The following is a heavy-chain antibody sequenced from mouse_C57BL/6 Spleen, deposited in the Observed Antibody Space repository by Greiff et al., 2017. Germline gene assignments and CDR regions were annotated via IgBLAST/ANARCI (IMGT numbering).Heavy chain of an antibody. CDR3: ARGEPAY. Sequence: VQLQQPGAELVRPGTSVKLSCKASGYTFTSYWMHWVKQRPGQGLEWIGVIDPSDSYTNYNQKFKGKATLTVDTSSSTAYMQLSSLTAEDSAVYYCARGEPAYWGQGTLVTVSA. CDR2: IDPSDSYT. J-gene: IGHJ3*01. CDR1: GYTFTSYW. V-gene: IGHV1-59*01.